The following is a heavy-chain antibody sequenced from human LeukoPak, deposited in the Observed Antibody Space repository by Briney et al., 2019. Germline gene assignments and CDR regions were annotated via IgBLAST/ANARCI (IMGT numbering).Heavy chain of an antibody. V-gene: IGHV3-48*03. J-gene: IGHJ4*02. Sequence: GGSLRLSCAASGFTFDDYGMSWVRQAPGKGLEWVSYISSSGSTIYYADSVKGRFIISRDNAKNSLYLQMNSLRAEDTAVYYCARETDSTLFDYWGQGTLVTVSS. CDR3: ARETDSTLFDY. D-gene: IGHD2-2*01. CDR2: ISSSGSTI. CDR1: GFTFDDYG.